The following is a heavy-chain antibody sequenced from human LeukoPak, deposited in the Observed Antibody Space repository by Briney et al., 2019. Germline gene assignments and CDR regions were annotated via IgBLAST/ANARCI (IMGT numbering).Heavy chain of an antibody. CDR1: GGSFSGYY. J-gene: IGHJ5*02. D-gene: IGHD3-3*01. Sequence: SETLSLTCAVYGGSFSGYYWSWIRQPPGKGLEWIGEINHSGSTNYNPSLKSRVTISVDTSKNQFSLKLSSVTAADTAVYYCARGLYYDFWSGWISSTGSAGNWFDPWGQGTLVTVSS. CDR2: INHSGST. V-gene: IGHV4-34*01. CDR3: ARGLYYDFWSGWISSTGSAGNWFDP.